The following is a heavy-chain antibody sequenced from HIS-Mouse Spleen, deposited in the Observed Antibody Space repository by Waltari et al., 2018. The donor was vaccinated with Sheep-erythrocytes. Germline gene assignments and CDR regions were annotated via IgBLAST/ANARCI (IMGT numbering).Heavy chain of an antibody. D-gene: IGHD7-27*01. CDR2: IYYSGST. Sequence: QVQLQESGPGLVKPSQTLSLTCPVSGGPISSGAYYWSWIRQPPGKGLEWIGYIYYSGSTYYNPSLKSRVTISVDTSKNQFSLKLSSVTAADTAVYYCARALANWGSSFDYWGQGTLVTVSS. CDR3: ARALANWGSSFDY. V-gene: IGHV4-30-4*01. J-gene: IGHJ4*02. CDR1: GGPISSGAYY.